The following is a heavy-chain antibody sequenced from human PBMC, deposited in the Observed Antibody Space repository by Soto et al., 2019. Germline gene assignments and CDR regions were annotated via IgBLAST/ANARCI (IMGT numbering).Heavy chain of an antibody. J-gene: IGHJ4*02. V-gene: IGHV4-39*01. D-gene: IGHD3-16*01. Sequence: QLQLQESGPGLVESWETLSLTCTVSSGSISITNVFWGWVRQPPGKGLEWIGNVDYRGSISFSPSLASRVTFSVDTSNNQFSLNLYSATAADTAVYYCARITGHHFDYWGQGTLVTVSS. CDR3: ARITGHHFDY. CDR2: VDYRGSI. CDR1: SGSISITNVF.